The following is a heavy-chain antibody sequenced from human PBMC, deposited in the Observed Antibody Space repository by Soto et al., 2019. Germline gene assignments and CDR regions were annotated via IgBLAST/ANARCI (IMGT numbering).Heavy chain of an antibody. CDR1: GGSISGGGYS. D-gene: IGHD3-22*01. CDR2: IYHSGST. J-gene: IGHJ6*02. V-gene: IGHV4-30-2*03. CDR3: ARRLYYDSSGFEGGGMDV. Sequence: PSETLSLTCAVSGGSISGGGYSWSWIRQPPGKGLEWIGYIYHSGSTYYNPSLKSRVTISVDTSKNQFSLKLSSVTAADTAVYYCARRLYYDSSGFEGGGMDVWGQGTTVTVSS.